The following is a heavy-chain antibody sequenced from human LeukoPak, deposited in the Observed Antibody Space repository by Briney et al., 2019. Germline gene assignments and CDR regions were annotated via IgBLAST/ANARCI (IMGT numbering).Heavy chain of an antibody. Sequence: SETLSLTCTVSSGSISTSNYYWGWVRQPPGKALEWIGNIFSGSTYYSPSLKSRVTISLDTSRNQFSLKLSSVTAADTAVYYCARDQVAARPGYWGQGTLVTVSS. CDR1: SGSISTSNYY. J-gene: IGHJ4*02. CDR2: IFSGST. D-gene: IGHD6-6*01. CDR3: ARDQVAARPGY. V-gene: IGHV4-39*07.